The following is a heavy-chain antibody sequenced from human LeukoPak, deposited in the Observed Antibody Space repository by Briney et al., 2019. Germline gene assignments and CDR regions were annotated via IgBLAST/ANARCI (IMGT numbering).Heavy chain of an antibody. Sequence: SETLSLTCTVSGGSIYSSSYYWGWIRQPPGKGLEWIGSIYYSGSTYYNPSLKSRVTISVDTSKNQFSLKLSSVTAADTAVFYWGRQKGKRYHYYHMDGWGKGTKVTVCS. CDR2: IYYSGST. J-gene: IGHJ6*03. D-gene: IGHD3-10*01. CDR1: GGSIYSSSYY. V-gene: IGHV4-39*01. CDR3: GRQKGKRYHYYHMDG.